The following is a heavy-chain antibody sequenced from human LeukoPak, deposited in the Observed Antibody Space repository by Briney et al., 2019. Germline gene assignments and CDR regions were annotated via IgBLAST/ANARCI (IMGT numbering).Heavy chain of an antibody. CDR2: IKQDGSEQ. J-gene: IGHJ3*01. Sequence: GGSLRLSCVASGFTFSSHRMSWVRQAPGKGLEWVADIKQDGSEQYYVDSVRGRFTISRDNGKNSLYLQMNSLRVEDTAVYFCARDSTGWQADSFDVWGQGTMVTVSS. V-gene: IGHV3-7*01. D-gene: IGHD2-8*02. CDR3: ARDSTGWQADSFDV. CDR1: GFTFSSHR.